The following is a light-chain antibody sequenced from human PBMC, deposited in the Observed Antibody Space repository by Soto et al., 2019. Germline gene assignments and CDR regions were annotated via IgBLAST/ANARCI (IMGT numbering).Light chain of an antibody. CDR1: QSISSW. CDR2: EAS. V-gene: IGKV1-5*01. CDR3: QQAYGAPPT. J-gene: IGKJ1*01. Sequence: DIQMTQSPSTLSASVGDRVTITCRASQSISSWLAWYQQKPGKAPKLLIHEASRLESGVPSRFSGSESGTEFTLTISGLHAEDFATYYCQQAYGAPPTFGQGTKVEIK.